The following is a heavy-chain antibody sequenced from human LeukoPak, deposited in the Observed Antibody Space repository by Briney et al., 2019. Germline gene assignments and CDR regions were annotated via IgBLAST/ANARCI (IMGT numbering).Heavy chain of an antibody. V-gene: IGHV4-39*01. CDR3: ANSQAGWFDP. CDR2: IYYSGST. J-gene: IGHJ5*02. CDR1: GGSISSRSYY. Sequence: SETLSLTCTVSGGSISSRSYYWGWIRQPPGKGLEWIGSIYYSGSTYYNPSLKSRVTISVDTSKNQFSLKLSSVTAADTAVYYCANSQAGWFDPWGQGTLVTVSS. D-gene: IGHD6-25*01.